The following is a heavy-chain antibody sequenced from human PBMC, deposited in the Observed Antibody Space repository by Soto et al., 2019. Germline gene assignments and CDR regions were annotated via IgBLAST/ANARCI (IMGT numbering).Heavy chain of an antibody. CDR1: GFTFTSSA. CDR3: AAPNRYNWNLAYYYYGMDV. J-gene: IGHJ6*02. CDR2: IVVGSGNT. Sequence: SVKVSCKASGFTFTSSAVQWVRQARGQRLAWIGWIVVGSGNTNYAQKFQERVTITRDMSTSTAYMELSSLRSEDTAVYYCAAPNRYNWNLAYYYYGMDVWGQGTTVTASS. D-gene: IGHD1-20*01. V-gene: IGHV1-58*01.